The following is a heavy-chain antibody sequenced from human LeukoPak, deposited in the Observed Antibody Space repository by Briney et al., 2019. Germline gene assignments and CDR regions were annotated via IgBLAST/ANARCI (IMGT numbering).Heavy chain of an antibody. V-gene: IGHV3-7*01. CDR1: GFTFSSYW. CDR3: ARDPDSSGYYPIYYYGMDV. Sequence: GGSLRLSCAASGFTFSSYWMSWVRQAPGKGLEWVANIKQDGSEKYYVDSVKGRFTISRDNAKNSLYLQMNSLRAEDTAVYYCARDPDSSGYYPIYYYGMDVWGQGTTVTVSS. CDR2: IKQDGSEK. J-gene: IGHJ6*02. D-gene: IGHD3-22*01.